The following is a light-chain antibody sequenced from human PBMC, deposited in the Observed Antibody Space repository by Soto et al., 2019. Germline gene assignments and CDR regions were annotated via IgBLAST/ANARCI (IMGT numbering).Light chain of an antibody. Sequence: EIILTQSPATLYVSPGERATLSCRASQSLTSNLAWYQQRPGQAPRLLIYDTSTRATDIPARFSGSGSGTEFTLTIASLQSEDFAVYYCQQHGTSPYTFGQGTELRIK. CDR1: QSLTSN. CDR2: DTS. CDR3: QQHGTSPYT. J-gene: IGKJ2*01. V-gene: IGKV3-15*01.